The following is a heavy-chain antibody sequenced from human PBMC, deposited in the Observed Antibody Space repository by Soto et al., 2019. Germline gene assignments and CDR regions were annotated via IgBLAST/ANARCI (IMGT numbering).Heavy chain of an antibody. CDR1: GFTFSSYA. CDR2: ISSNGSST. J-gene: IGHJ4*02. Sequence: GSLRLSCSASGFTFSSYAMYWVRQAPGKGLEYVSAISSNGSSTYYADSVKGRFTISRDNSKDTLYLQMSSLRAEDTAVYYCVKAIIPGRNWCYFDYWGQGTLVTVSS. CDR3: VKAIIPGRNWCYFDY. V-gene: IGHV3-64D*06. D-gene: IGHD3-3*01.